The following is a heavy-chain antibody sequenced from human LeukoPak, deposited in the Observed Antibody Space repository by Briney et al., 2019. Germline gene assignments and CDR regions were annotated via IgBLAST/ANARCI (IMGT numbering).Heavy chain of an antibody. V-gene: IGHV4-59*01. D-gene: IGHD3-10*01. CDR1: GGSISSYY. CDR2: IYYSGST. J-gene: IGHJ4*02. CDR3: AREGFLGSGSCPDY. Sequence: SETLSLTCTVSGGSISSYYWSWIRQPPGKGLEWIGYIYYSGSTNYNPSLKSRVTISVDTSKNQFSLKVRSVTAADTAVYYCAREGFLGSGSCPDYWGQGTLVTVSS.